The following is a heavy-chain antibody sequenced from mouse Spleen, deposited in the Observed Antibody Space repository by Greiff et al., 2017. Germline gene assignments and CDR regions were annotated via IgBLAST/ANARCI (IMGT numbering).Heavy chain of an antibody. CDR1: GFTFSDYY. Sequence: DVMLVESGGGLVQPGGSLKLSCATSGFTFSDYYMYWVRQTPEKRLEWVAYISNGGGSTYYPDTVKGRFTISRDNAKNTLYLQMSRLKSEDTAMYYCARQVEGGYAMDYWGQGTSVTVSS. J-gene: IGHJ4*01. CDR2: ISNGGGST. CDR3: ARQVEGGYAMDY. D-gene: IGHD3-3*01. V-gene: IGHV5-12*02.